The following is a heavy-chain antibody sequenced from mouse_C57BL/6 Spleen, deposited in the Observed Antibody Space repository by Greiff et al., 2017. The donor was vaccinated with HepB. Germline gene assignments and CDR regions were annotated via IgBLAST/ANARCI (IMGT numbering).Heavy chain of an antibody. CDR1: GYTFTSYW. D-gene: IGHD1-1*01. V-gene: IGHV1-52*01. Sequence: QVQLKQPGAELVRPGSSVKLSCKASGYTFTSYWMHWVKQRPIQGLEWIGNIDPSDSETHYNQKFKDKATLTVDKSSSTAYMQLSSLTSEDSAVYYCARSGSSYENYFDYWGQGTTLTVSS. CDR3: ARSGSSYENYFDY. CDR2: IDPSDSET. J-gene: IGHJ2*01.